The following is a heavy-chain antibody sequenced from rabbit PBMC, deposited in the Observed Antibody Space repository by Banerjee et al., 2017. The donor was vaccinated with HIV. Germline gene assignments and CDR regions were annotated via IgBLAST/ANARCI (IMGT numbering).Heavy chain of an antibody. CDR2: IDIGSGST. V-gene: IGHV1S45*01. CDR3: ARDDSIRYFHFNL. CDR1: GFSFSSSYY. Sequence: QEQLEESGGDLVKPEGSLTLTCTASGFSFSSSYYMCWVRQAPGKGLEWIACIDIGSGSTYYASWAKGRFTISKTSSTTVTLQMTSLTAADTATYFCARDDSIRYFHFNLWGQGTLVTVS. J-gene: IGHJ4*01. D-gene: IGHD1-1*01.